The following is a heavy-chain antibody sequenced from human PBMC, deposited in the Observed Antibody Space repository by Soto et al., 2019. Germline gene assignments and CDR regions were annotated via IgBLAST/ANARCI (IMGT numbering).Heavy chain of an antibody. CDR1: GVSISSGNW. J-gene: IGHJ4*02. CDR3: ARTNGGGGYFDY. Sequence: SATLSITCAVSGVSISSGNWWSWVRQPPWKGLEWIGEIYYIGTTNYSPSLKSRVSISADKSKNHSSLTPNSVTAADTAVYYCARTNGGGGYFDYWGQGTLVTVSS. D-gene: IGHD2-8*01. V-gene: IGHV4-4*02. CDR2: IYYIGTT.